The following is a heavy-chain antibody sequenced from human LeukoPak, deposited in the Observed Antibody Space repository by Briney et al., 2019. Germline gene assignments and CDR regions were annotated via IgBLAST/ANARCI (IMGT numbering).Heavy chain of an antibody. CDR2: IIPIFGTA. CDR3: ARDNGGYSYGTFDY. V-gene: IGHV1-69*05. J-gene: IGHJ4*02. CDR1: GGTFSSYA. D-gene: IGHD5-18*01. Sequence: ASVKVSCKASGGTFSSYAISWVRQAPGQGLEGMGRIIPIFGTANYAQKFQGRVTITTDESTSTAYMEMSSLRSEDTPVYYCARDNGGYSYGTFDYWGQGTLVTVSS.